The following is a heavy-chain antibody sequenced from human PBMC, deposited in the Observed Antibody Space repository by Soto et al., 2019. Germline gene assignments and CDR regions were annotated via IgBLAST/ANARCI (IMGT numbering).Heavy chain of an antibody. Sequence: QVQLQESGPGLVKPSQTLSLTCTVSGDSITSGCYYWTWIRQHPGKGLEWIGYIYYSGVTYYNPSPKRLVSISVDTSKTRSSLKPSSVTAADTAVDYCARDLRGRGSGRFDPWGQGTLVTVSS. J-gene: IGHJ5*02. CDR3: ARDLRGRGSGRFDP. CDR1: GDSITSGCYY. D-gene: IGHD3-10*01. CDR2: IYYSGVT. V-gene: IGHV4-31*01.